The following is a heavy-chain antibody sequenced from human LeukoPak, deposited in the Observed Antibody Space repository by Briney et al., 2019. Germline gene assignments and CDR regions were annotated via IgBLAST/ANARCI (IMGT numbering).Heavy chain of an antibody. J-gene: IGHJ4*02. V-gene: IGHV3-74*01. CDR1: GFRFSEYW. Sequence: GGSLRLSCAASGFRFSEYWMHWVRQAPGKGPEWLSRISKDGSDTVYADSAKGRFTASRENANNTVYLQVSNLRPEDTAVYFCARGGYSGSNCRFSWGQGTLVTVAS. D-gene: IGHD6-25*01. CDR3: ARGGYSGSNCRFS. CDR2: ISKDGSDT.